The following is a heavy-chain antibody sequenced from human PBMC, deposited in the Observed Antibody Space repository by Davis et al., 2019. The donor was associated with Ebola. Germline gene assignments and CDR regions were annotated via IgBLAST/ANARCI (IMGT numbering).Heavy chain of an antibody. V-gene: IGHV3-7*01. CDR2: IKQDGSEK. J-gene: IGHJ4*02. D-gene: IGHD3-3*01. CDR3: ARDAAEPYDFWSGYWAY. CDR1: GFTFSSYW. Sequence: GGSLRLSCAASGFTFSSYWMSWVRQAPGKGLEWVANIKQDGSEKYYVDSVKGRFTISRDNAKNSLSLQMNSLRAEDTAVYYCARDAAEPYDFWSGYWAYWGQGTLVTVSS.